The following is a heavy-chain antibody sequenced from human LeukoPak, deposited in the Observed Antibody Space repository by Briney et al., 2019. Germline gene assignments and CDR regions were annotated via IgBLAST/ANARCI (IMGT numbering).Heavy chain of an antibody. V-gene: IGHV3-33*01. CDR2: IWYDGSNK. CDR3: ARDPDDYGDYSYFDY. J-gene: IGHJ4*02. Sequence: QPGGSLRLSCAACGFTFSSYGMHWVRQAPGKGLEWVAVIWYDGSNKYYADSVKGRFTISRDNSKNTLFLQMNSLRAEDTAVYYCARDPDDYGDYSYFDYWGQGTLVTVSS. CDR1: GFTFSSYG. D-gene: IGHD4-17*01.